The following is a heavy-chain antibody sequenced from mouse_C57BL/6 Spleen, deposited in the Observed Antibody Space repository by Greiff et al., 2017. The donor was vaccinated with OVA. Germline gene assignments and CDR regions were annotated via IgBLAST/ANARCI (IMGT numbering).Heavy chain of an antibody. Sequence: QVQLQQSGAELARPGASVKLSCKASGYTFTSYGISWVKQSTGQGLEWIGEIYPRSGNTYYNEKFKGKATLTADKSSSTAYMELRSLTSEDSAVYFWARRGNWDMAWFAYWGQGTLVTVSA. CDR1: GYTFTSYG. V-gene: IGHV1-81*01. CDR3: ARRGNWDMAWFAY. CDR2: IYPRSGNT. D-gene: IGHD4-1*01. J-gene: IGHJ3*01.